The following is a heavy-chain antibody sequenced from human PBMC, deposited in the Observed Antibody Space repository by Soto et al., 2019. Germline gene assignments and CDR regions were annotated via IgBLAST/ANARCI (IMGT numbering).Heavy chain of an antibody. V-gene: IGHV4-38-2*01. D-gene: IGHD3-22*01. CDR1: GYSISSGYY. Sequence: PSETLSLTCGVSGYSISSGYYWGWIRQTPGKGLEWIGNIYHSGSTYDNPSLNSRVTISVDTSNNQFSLKMRYVTAADTAVYYCARYPDSTGFYRAGHFDYWGQGALVTVPQ. CDR3: ARYPDSTGFYRAGHFDY. J-gene: IGHJ4*02. CDR2: IYHSGST.